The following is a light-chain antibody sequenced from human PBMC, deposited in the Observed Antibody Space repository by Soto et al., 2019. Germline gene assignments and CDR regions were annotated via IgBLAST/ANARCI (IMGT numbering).Light chain of an antibody. V-gene: IGKV3-15*01. Sequence: EIVLTHSPATLSVSPGERATLSCRASQSVGSNLAWYQQRPGQPPRLLIYDASTRATDIPARFSGGGSGTEFTLTISRLQSEDFAFYYCQQYNNWPYTFGQGTKLQIK. CDR1: QSVGSN. CDR3: QQYNNWPYT. J-gene: IGKJ2*01. CDR2: DAS.